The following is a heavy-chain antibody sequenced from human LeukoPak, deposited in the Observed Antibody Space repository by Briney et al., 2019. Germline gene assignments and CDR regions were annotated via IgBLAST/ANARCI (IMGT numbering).Heavy chain of an antibody. CDR2: ISTSSSYI. Sequence: KPGEPLRLSCAASVFTFSTYSMNWVRQAPGKGLEWVSSISTSSSYIYYADSVKGRFTVSRDNAKDSLDLQMSNLRVEDAAVYYCARGAVVAATLVRGDQYGMDVGGQGTTVTVSS. V-gene: IGHV3-21*01. CDR3: ARGAVVAATLVRGDQYGMDV. D-gene: IGHD2-15*01. J-gene: IGHJ6*02. CDR1: VFTFSTYS.